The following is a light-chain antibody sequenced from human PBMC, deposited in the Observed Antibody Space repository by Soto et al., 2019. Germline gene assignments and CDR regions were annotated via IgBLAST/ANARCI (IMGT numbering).Light chain of an antibody. CDR3: QQRKT. CDR1: QRVSSY. CDR2: DAS. J-gene: IGKJ5*01. V-gene: IGKV3-11*01. Sequence: EIVLTQSPATLSLSPRERATLSCRASQRVSSYLAWYQQKPGQAPRLLIYDASNRATGIPARFSGSGSGTDFTLTISSLEPEDFAVYYCQQRKTFGQGTRLEIK.